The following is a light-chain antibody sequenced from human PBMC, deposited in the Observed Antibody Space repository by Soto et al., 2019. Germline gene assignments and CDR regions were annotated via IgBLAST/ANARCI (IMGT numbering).Light chain of an antibody. J-gene: IGKJ4*01. CDR1: QNISSA. Sequence: IQLTQSPSSLSASVGDRVTITCRAGQNISSALAWYQQKPGKAPKLLLYDASSLDAGVPSRFSGSGSGTDFTLSITSLRPEDFATYYCQQFNDFPLTFGGGTKVQIK. CDR3: QQFNDFPLT. V-gene: IGKV1D-13*01. CDR2: DAS.